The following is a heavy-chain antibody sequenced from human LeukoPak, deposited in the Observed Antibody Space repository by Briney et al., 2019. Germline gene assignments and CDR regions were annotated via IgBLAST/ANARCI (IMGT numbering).Heavy chain of an antibody. J-gene: IGHJ4*02. CDR2: LNQDGNVW. Sequence: GGSLRLSCAASGFTFSSHWMTWVRQAPGKGLEFVANLNQDGNVWNYVDSVRGRFTISRDNAKNSVHLQLNSLRDEDTAVYYCARDWGWTTFDSWGQGTLVAVSS. V-gene: IGHV3-7*01. D-gene: IGHD3-16*01. CDR1: GFTFSSHW. CDR3: ARDWGWTTFDS.